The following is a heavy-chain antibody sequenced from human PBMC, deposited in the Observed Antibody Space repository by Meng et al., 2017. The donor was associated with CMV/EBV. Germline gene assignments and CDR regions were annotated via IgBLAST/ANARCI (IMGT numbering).Heavy chain of an antibody. Sequence: SCAASGFTFSNAWMRWVRQAPGKGLEWVGRIKSKTDGGTTDYAAPVKGRFTISRDDSKNTLYLQMNSLKTEDTAVYYCTTEETYCSSTSCYTGSYYYYGMDVWGQGTTVTVSS. CDR2: IKSKTDGGTT. CDR3: TTEETYCSSTSCYTGSYYYYGMDV. J-gene: IGHJ6*02. V-gene: IGHV3-15*01. D-gene: IGHD2-2*02. CDR1: GFTFSNAW.